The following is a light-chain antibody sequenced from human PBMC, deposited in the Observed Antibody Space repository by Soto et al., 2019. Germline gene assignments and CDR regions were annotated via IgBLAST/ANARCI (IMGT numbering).Light chain of an antibody. CDR3: HTYNISSLHT. CDR2: DAS. J-gene: IGKJ2*01. Sequence: DIQMTQSPSTLSASVGDRITITCRASQSVSRRLAWFQQKPGKAPKLLIYDASSLESGVPSRFSGRGSGTEFTLPISSRQHHDCATYYCHTYNISSLHTFGQGTKLEIK. V-gene: IGKV1-5*01. CDR1: QSVSRR.